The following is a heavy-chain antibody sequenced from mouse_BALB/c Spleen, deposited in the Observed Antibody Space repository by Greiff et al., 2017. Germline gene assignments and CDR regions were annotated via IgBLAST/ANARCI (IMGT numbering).Heavy chain of an antibody. Sequence: VQVVESGPGLVAPSQSLSITCTVSGFSLSRYSVHWVRQPPGKGLEWLGMIWGGGSTDYNSALKSRLSISKDNSKSQVFLKMNSLQTDDTAMYYCAIITTGSVGYAMDYWGQGTSVTVSS. V-gene: IGHV2-6-4*01. D-gene: IGHD3-1*01. CDR1: GFSLSRYS. CDR2: IWGGGST. CDR3: AIITTGSVGYAMDY. J-gene: IGHJ4*01.